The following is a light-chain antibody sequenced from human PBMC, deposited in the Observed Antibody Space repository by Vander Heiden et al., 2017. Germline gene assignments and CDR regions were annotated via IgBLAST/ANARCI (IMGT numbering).Light chain of an antibody. J-gene: IGKJ2*01. CDR1: QIISRY. CDR3: RKSYSTPYT. CDR2: PAS. V-gene: IGKV1-39*01. Sequence: DIQMTQSPSSLSASVVDRVTITCRASQIISRYLNWYQQKPGKSPKHLIYPASSLQSGVPSRFSGSGSGTDFTLTISSMQQEELATYDNRKSYSTPYTFGHGTKLEIK.